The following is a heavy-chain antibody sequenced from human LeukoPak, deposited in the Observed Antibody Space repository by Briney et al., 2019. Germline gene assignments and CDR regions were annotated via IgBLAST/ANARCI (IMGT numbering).Heavy chain of an antibody. CDR3: ARDYGDYYFDY. V-gene: IGHV3-21*01. J-gene: IGHJ4*02. Sequence: PGGSLRLSCAASGFTFSTYTMNWVRHAPGKGLEWVSSISSGSSYIYYADSVKGRFTVSRDNAKNSLYLQISSLRAEDTAVYYGARDYGDYYFDYWGQGTLVTVSS. CDR1: GFTFSTYT. D-gene: IGHD4-17*01. CDR2: ISSGSSYI.